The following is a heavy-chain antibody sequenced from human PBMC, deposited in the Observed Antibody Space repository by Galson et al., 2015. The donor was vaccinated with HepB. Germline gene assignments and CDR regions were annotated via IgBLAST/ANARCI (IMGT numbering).Heavy chain of an antibody. CDR3: ARDRVVRGVLDF. D-gene: IGHD3-10*01. CDR1: GGTFSSSA. J-gene: IGHJ4*02. CDR2: IIPIFGTA. Sequence: SVKVSCKASGGTFSSSAISWVRQAPGQGLEWMGGIIPIFGTAKFAQKFQGRVTITADNSTTTVYMDLSSLSSEDTAVYYCARDRVVRGVLDFWGQGTLVTVSS. V-gene: IGHV1-69*06.